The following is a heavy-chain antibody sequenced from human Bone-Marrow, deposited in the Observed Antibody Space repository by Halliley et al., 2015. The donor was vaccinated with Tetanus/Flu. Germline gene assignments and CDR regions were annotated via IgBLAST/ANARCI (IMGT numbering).Heavy chain of an antibody. CDR3: ARQLDSTRIWVFDL. D-gene: IGHD3-22*01. CDR2: LSTFRGDT. Sequence: VGWLSTFRGDTNYAQNSQDRVTLTRETSTSTAYMELRSLRSDDTAMYYCARQLDSTRIWVFDLWGRGALVTVSS. V-gene: IGHV1-18*01. J-gene: IGHJ2*01.